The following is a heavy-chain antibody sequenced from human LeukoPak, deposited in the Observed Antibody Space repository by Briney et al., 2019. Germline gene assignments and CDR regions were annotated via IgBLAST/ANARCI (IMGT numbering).Heavy chain of an antibody. J-gene: IGHJ4*02. Sequence: SETLSLTCTVSGGSISSSSYYWGWIRQPPGKGLEWIGSIYYSGNAYYNASLKGRVTVSVDTSKNQFSLKLSSMTAADTALYYCARQGAPPMGHFDYWGQGTLVTVSS. CDR3: ARQGAPPMGHFDY. D-gene: IGHD3-10*01. CDR1: GGSISSSSYY. V-gene: IGHV4-39*01. CDR2: IYYSGNA.